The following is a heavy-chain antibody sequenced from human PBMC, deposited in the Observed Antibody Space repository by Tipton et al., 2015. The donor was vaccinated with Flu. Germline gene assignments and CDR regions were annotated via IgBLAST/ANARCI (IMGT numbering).Heavy chain of an antibody. Sequence: GLVKPSETLSLTCTVSGGSISSYYWIWIRQPPGKGLEWIGHIYYTGSTNFNPSLKSRVTMSADTSKSQFSLMLRSVTAADTAVYYCARLSYYDVDLKNFYFDYWGQGALVTVSS. CDR1: GGSISSYY. CDR3: ARLSYYDVDLKNFYFDY. D-gene: IGHD3-10*02. CDR2: IYYTGST. V-gene: IGHV4-59*08. J-gene: IGHJ4*02.